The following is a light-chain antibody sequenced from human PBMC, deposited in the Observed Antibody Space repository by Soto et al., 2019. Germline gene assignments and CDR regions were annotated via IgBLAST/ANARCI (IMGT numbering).Light chain of an antibody. Sequence: QSVLTQPPSVSGAPGQRVTISCTGNSSNIGTGYDVQWYQQLPRTAPKLLIYGNSNRPSGVPDRFSGSKSGTSASLTITGLQAEDEADYYCQSYDRSLSGSVFGGGTKLTVL. J-gene: IGLJ2*01. CDR1: SSNIGTGYD. CDR3: QSYDRSLSGSV. V-gene: IGLV1-40*01. CDR2: GNS.